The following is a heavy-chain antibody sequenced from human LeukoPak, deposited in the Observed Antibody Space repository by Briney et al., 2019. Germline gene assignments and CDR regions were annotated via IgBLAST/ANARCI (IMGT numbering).Heavy chain of an antibody. V-gene: IGHV3-30*03. CDR2: ISYDGSNK. CDR3: ARWQVGATSAIVYYYYYMDV. CDR1: GFTFSSYG. J-gene: IGHJ6*03. D-gene: IGHD1-26*01. Sequence: PGGSLRLSCAASGFTFSSYGMHWVRQAPGKGLEWVAVISYDGSNKYYADSVKGRFTISRDNSKNTLYLQMNSLRAEDTAVYYCARWQVGATSAIVYYYYYMDVWGKGTTVTVSS.